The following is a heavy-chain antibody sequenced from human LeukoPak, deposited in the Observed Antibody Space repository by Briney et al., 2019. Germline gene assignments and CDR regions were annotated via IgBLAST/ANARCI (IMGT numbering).Heavy chain of an antibody. CDR3: AKDLYLTGYSFDY. J-gene: IGHJ4*02. D-gene: IGHD3-9*01. Sequence: PGGSLRLSCAASGFTFSSYGMHWVRQAPGKGLEWVAVIWYDGSNKYYADSVKGRFTISRDNSKNTPYLQMNSLRAEDTAVYYCAKDLYLTGYSFDYWGQGTLVTVSS. CDR1: GFTFSSYG. CDR2: IWYDGSNK. V-gene: IGHV3-30*02.